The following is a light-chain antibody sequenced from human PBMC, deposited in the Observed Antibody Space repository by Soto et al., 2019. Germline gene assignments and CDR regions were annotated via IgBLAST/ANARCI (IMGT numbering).Light chain of an antibody. CDR2: TAS. V-gene: IGKV1-39*01. CDR1: RTISRY. Sequence: DIQMTQSPSSLSASVGDRVSITCRASRTISRYLHWYQQKPGKAPKLLIYTASSLQRAVPSRFSGSGSGTDFTLTISSLQPEDFATYYCQQTYSTPTCGQGTKLEIK. CDR3: QQTYSTPT. J-gene: IGKJ2*01.